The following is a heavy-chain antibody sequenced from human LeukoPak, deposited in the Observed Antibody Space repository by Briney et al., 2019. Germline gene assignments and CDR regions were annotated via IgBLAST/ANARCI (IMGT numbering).Heavy chain of an antibody. V-gene: IGHV4-39*01. J-gene: IGHJ4*02. Sequence: PSQSLSLTCTVSGASFSSSTYYSGWIRQPPRKGLEWSVTIYYSGSTYYNPSLKSRVTMSVDTSKNQFSLKLSSVTAADTAVYYCARHAGGISATGTRPFDYWGQGTLVTVSS. CDR2: IYYSGST. CDR1: GASFSSSTYY. D-gene: IGHD6-13*01. CDR3: ARHAGGISATGTRPFDY.